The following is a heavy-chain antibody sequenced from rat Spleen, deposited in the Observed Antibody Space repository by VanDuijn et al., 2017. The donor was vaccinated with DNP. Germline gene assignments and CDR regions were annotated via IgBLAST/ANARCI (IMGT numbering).Heavy chain of an antibody. CDR3: ARESQYRFDY. CDR2: ISYDGTRT. Sequence: EVQLVESGGGLVQPGRSLKLSCAASGFTFSNYDMAWVRQAPEKGLEWVATISYDGTRTDYRDSVKGRFTVSRDNTKSTLYLQMNSLKSEDTATYYCARESQYRFDYWGQGVMVTVSS. D-gene: IGHD1-1*01. J-gene: IGHJ2*01. V-gene: IGHV5-7*01. CDR1: GFTFSNYD.